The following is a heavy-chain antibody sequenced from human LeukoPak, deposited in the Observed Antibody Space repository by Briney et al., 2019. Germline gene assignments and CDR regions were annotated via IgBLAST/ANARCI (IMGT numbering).Heavy chain of an antibody. J-gene: IGHJ4*02. CDR1: RYIFTGYY. V-gene: IGHV1-2*02. Sequence: ASVKVSCKGSRYIFTGYYIHWVRQAPGQGLEWMGWINPNSGGTNYAQKFQGRVTMTRDTSISTVYMELSRLRSDDTAVYYWASSSVGALGYWGQGTLVTVSS. CDR3: ASSSVGALGY. D-gene: IGHD1-26*01. CDR2: INPNSGGT.